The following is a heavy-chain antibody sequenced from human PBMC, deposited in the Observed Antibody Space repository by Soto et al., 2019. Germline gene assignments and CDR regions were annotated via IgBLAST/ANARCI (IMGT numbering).Heavy chain of an antibody. J-gene: IGHJ4*02. CDR1: GYTFTSYG. CDR2: ISAYNGNT. Sequence: QVQLVRSGAEVKKHGASVKVSCKASGYTFTSYGISWVRQAPGQGLEWMGWISAYNGNTNYAQKLQGRVTITTDTSTSTAYMELRSLRSDDTAVYYCARASDTAMEYYFDYWGQGTLVTVSS. V-gene: IGHV1-18*04. CDR3: ARASDTAMEYYFDY. D-gene: IGHD5-18*01.